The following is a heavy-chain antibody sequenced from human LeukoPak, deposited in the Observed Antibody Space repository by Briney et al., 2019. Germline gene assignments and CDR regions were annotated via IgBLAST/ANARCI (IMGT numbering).Heavy chain of an antibody. CDR2: ISGSGGTT. D-gene: IGHD5-24*01. V-gene: IGHV3-23*01. CDR3: AKVQEMDTILPPFHY. CDR1: GFTFSSYA. J-gene: IGHJ4*02. Sequence: PGGSLRLSCAASGFTFSSYAMSWVRQAPGMGLEWVSVISGSGGTTFYEDSVKGRFAISRDNSKNTLYLQLNSLRAADTAVYYCAKVQEMDTILPPFHYWGQGALVTVSS.